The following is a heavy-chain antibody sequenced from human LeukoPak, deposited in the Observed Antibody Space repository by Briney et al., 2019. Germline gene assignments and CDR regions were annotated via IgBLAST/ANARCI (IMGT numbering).Heavy chain of an antibody. D-gene: IGHD2-21*02. CDR1: GFTFDDYA. Sequence: PGGSLRLSCAASGFTFDDYAMLWARQAPGKGLEWVSGISWNSGSIGYADSVKGRFTISRDNAKNSLYLQMNSLRAEDTALYYCAKDIRGGLLSYYFDYWGQGTLVTVSS. J-gene: IGHJ4*02. CDR2: ISWNSGSI. V-gene: IGHV3-9*01. CDR3: AKDIRGGLLSYYFDY.